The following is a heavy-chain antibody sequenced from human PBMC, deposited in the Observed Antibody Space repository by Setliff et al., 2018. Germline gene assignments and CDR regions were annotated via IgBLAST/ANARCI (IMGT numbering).Heavy chain of an antibody. D-gene: IGHD1-26*01. CDR3: CSGSYLFVY. J-gene: IGHJ4*02. CDR2: ISGDGGST. V-gene: IGHV3-23*01. Sequence: QPGGSLRLSCAASGFTFTTYGMSRVRQAPGKGLEWVSGISGDGGSTYYADSVKGRFTISRDISKNTLYLQMNSLRAEDTAVYYCCSGSYLFVYWGQGSLVTVSS. CDR1: GFTFTTYG.